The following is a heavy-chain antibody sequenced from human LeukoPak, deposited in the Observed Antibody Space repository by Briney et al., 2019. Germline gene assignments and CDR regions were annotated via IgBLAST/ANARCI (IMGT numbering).Heavy chain of an antibody. CDR2: IYYSGTT. J-gene: IGHJ4*02. D-gene: IGHD6-13*01. CDR3: ARGVYIAAAQYGY. CDR1: GGSISSYY. V-gene: IGHV4-59*01. Sequence: PSETLSLTCTVSGGSISSYYWSWIRQPPGQGLERIGYIYYSGTTNYNPSLKSRVTISVDTSKNQFSLKLSSVTAADTAVYYCARGVYIAAAQYGYWGQGTLVTVSS.